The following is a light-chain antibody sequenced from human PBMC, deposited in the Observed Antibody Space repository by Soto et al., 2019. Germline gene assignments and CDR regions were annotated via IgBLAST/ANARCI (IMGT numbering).Light chain of an antibody. CDR1: SSDVGAYKY. J-gene: IGLJ2*01. Sequence: QSALTQPASVSGSPGQSITLSCTGTSSDVGAYKYVSWYQQHPGKAPKLIIYDVSNRPSGVSNRFSGSKSGNTASLTISGLQAEDEADYYCSSYTSTHVVFGGGTKLTVL. CDR2: DVS. CDR3: SSYTSTHVV. V-gene: IGLV2-14*01.